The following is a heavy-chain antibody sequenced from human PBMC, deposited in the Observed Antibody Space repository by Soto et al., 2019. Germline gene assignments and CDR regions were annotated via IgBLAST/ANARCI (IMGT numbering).Heavy chain of an antibody. V-gene: IGHV1-18*01. D-gene: IGHD3-10*01. CDR3: ARDQESITDRILQY. Sequence: ASVKVSCKASGDTFASLGFSWVRQAPGQGLEWLGWSSAYNGNTHYAQKVRDRVTLTTDTSTNTAYMELRSLTSDDTAVYYCARDQESITDRILQYWGQGTRVTVSS. CDR1: GDTFASLG. CDR2: SSAYNGNT. J-gene: IGHJ4*02.